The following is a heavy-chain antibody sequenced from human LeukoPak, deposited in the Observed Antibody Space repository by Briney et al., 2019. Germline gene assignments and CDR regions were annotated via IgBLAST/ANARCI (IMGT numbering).Heavy chain of an antibody. J-gene: IGHJ4*02. CDR2: IYYSGST. V-gene: IGHV4-59*13. CDR1: GGSISSYY. Sequence: SETLSLTCTVSGGSISSYYWSWIRQPPGKGLEWIGYIYYSGSTNYNPSLKSRVTISVDTSKNQFSLKLSSVTAADTAVYYCARGTGDYVWGSYHYYFDYWGQGTLVTVSS. D-gene: IGHD3-16*02. CDR3: ARGTGDYVWGSYHYYFDY.